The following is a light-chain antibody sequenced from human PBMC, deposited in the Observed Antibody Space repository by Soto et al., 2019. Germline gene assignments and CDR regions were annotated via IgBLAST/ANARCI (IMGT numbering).Light chain of an antibody. CDR3: PDYNSYPLT. CDR2: KAS. Sequence: IQMTHSPSTLALNVRDRVTITLLSSQTISSWLAWYQQKPGKAPKLLIYKASTLKSGVPSRFSGSGSGTEFTLTISSLQPDDFTTYYCPDYNSYPLTVGGGGKVDIK. CDR1: QTISSW. J-gene: IGKJ4*01. V-gene: IGKV1-5*03.